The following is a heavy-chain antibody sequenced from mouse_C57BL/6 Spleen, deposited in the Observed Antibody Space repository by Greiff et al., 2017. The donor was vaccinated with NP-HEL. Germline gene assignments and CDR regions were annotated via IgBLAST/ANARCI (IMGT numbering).Heavy chain of an antibody. D-gene: IGHD1-1*01. V-gene: IGHV1-52*01. J-gene: IGHJ4*01. Sequence: QVQLQQSGAELVRPGSSVKLSCKASGYTFTSYWMHWVKQRPIQGLEWIGNIDPSDSETHYNQKFKDKATLPVDKSSSTAYMQLSSLTSEDSAVYYCARSYYYSSSPTMDYWGQGTSVTVSS. CDR3: ARSYYYSSSPTMDY. CDR1: GYTFTSYW. CDR2: IDPSDSET.